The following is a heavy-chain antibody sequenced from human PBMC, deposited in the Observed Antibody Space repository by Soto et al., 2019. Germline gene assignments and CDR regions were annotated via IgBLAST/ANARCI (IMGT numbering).Heavy chain of an antibody. CDR1: GFTFSSYA. D-gene: IGHD3-22*01. CDR3: VRDQDSRGYSVFNL. Sequence: PGGSLRLSCAASGFTFSSYAMSWVRQAPGKGLEWASAISGSGGSTYYADSVKGRFTISRDNSKNTLYLQMNSLRAEDTAVYFCVRDQDSRGYSVFNLWGQGTQVTVSS. J-gene: IGHJ5*02. V-gene: IGHV3-23*01. CDR2: ISGSGGST.